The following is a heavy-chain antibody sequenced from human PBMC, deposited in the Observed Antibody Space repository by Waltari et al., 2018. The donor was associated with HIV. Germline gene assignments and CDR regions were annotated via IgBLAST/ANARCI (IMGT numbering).Heavy chain of an antibody. CDR2: IHHSGRT. CDR3: ARVRITLIVAGPFDM. J-gene: IGHJ3*02. Sequence: HVQLQESGPGLVKPSETLSLTCVVSGSSISGAYYWGWIRQSPRKGLEWIGSIHHSGRTYHNPSLKSRVTISVDASKSQFSLKLTSATAADTAIYYCARVRITLIVAGPFDMWGQGTLVTVSS. V-gene: IGHV4-38-2*01. CDR1: GSSISGAYY. D-gene: IGHD3-22*01.